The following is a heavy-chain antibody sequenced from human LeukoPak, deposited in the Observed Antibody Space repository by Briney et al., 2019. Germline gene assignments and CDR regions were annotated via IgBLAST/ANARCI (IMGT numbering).Heavy chain of an antibody. CDR1: GYTFTSYG. D-gene: IGHD3-22*01. CDR3: ARANRITMIVVVIMPY. J-gene: IGHJ4*02. CDR2: ISAYNGNT. Sequence: ASVKVSCKASGYTFTSYGISWVRQAPGQGLEWMGWISAYNGNTNYAQKFQGRVTMTRDTSISTAYMELSRLRSDDTAVYYCARANRITMIVVVIMPYWGQGTLVTVSS. V-gene: IGHV1-18*01.